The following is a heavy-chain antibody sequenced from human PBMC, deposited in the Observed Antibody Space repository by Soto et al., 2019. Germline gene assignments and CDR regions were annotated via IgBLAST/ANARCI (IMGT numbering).Heavy chain of an antibody. CDR2: INHSGST. CDR3: NAGSYYYYGMDV. V-gene: IGHV4-34*01. CDR1: GGSFSGYY. Sequence: SETLSLTCAVYGGSFSGYYWSCIRQPPGKGLEWIGEINHSGSTNYSPSLKSRVTISVDTSKNQFSLKLSSVTAADTAVYYCNAGSYYYYGMDVWGQGTTVTVSS. J-gene: IGHJ6*02. D-gene: IGHD2-8*01.